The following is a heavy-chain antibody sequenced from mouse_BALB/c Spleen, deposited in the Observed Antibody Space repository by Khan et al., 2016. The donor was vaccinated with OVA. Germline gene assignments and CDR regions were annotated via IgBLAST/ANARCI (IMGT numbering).Heavy chain of an antibody. CDR1: GFSLANYG. CDR2: IWSDGTT. CDR3: ARQPYYHYYIMDY. Sequence: QVQLQQSGPGLVAPSQSLSITCTISGFSLANYGVHWVRQPPGKGLEWLVVIWSDGTTTYNSALKSRLSISRYNSKSQVFLKMNSLQTDDTAMYYCARQPYYHYYIMDYWGQGTSVTVSS. V-gene: IGHV2-6-1*01. J-gene: IGHJ4*01. D-gene: IGHD2-10*01.